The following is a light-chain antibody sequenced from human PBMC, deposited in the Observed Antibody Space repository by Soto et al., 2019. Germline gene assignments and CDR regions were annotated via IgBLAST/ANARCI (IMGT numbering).Light chain of an antibody. CDR1: SSNIGNNY. Sequence: QSVLTQPPSVSAAPGQKVTISCSGSSSNIGNNYVSWYQQLPGTAPKLLIYDRNKRPSGIPDRFSGSKSGKSATLDITGLQTGAEADYYCATWDSRLTGEVVGGGTKPTVL. J-gene: IGLJ2*01. V-gene: IGLV1-51*01. CDR2: DRN. CDR3: ATWDSRLTGEV.